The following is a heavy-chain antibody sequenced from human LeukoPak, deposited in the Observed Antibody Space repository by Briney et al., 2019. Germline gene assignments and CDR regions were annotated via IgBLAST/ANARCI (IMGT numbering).Heavy chain of an antibody. CDR3: ARDRAMVRGVIGEN. J-gene: IGHJ4*02. V-gene: IGHV3-21*01. D-gene: IGHD3-10*01. Sequence: GGSLRLSCEASGFTFSTFAMIWVRQPPGKGLEWVSSIFPSGGEIHYADSVRGRFTISRDNAKNSLYLQMNSLRAEDTAVYYCARDRAMVRGVIGENWGQGTLVTVSS. CDR1: GFTFSTFA. CDR2: IFPSGGEI.